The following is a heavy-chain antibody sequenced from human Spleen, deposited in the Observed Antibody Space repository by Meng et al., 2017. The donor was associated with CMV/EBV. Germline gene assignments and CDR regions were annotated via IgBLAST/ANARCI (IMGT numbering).Heavy chain of an antibody. Sequence: SETLSLTCSVSGGSISSFYWSWIRQPPGRGLEWIGYIYYTGSTNYNPSFKSRVIISVDTSKNQFSLILSSVTAADTAVYYCARGPDYSIYGPLGYWGQGTLVTVSS. D-gene: IGHD4-11*01. CDR1: GGSISSFY. V-gene: IGHV4-59*01. CDR2: IYYTGST. J-gene: IGHJ4*02. CDR3: ARGPDYSIYGPLGY.